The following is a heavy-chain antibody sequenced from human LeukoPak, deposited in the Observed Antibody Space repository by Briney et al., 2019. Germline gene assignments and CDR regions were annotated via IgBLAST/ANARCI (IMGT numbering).Heavy chain of an antibody. J-gene: IGHJ3*02. D-gene: IGHD1-7*01. CDR2: ISSSGSTI. V-gene: IGHV3-48*04. CDR1: GFTFSSYS. Sequence: GGSLRLSCAASGFTFSSYSMSWIRQAPGKGLEWVSYISSSGSTIYYADSVKGRFTISRDNAKNSLYLQMNSLRAEDTAVYYCARDRGNLDAFDIWGQGTMVTVSS. CDR3: ARDRGNLDAFDI.